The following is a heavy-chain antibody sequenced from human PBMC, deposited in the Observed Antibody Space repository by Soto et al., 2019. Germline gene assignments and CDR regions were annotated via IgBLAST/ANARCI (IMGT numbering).Heavy chain of an antibody. CDR3: VVGSYCGGDCDPNRFDP. V-gene: IGHV1-18*01. D-gene: IGHD2-21*02. CDR1: GYTFTSYG. Sequence: ASVKVSCKASGYTFTSYGISWVRQAPGQGLEWMGWISAYNGNTNYAQKLQGRVTMTTDTSTSTAYMELRSLRSDDTAVYYCVVGSYCGGDCDPNRFDPWGQGTLVTVSS. CDR2: ISAYNGNT. J-gene: IGHJ5*02.